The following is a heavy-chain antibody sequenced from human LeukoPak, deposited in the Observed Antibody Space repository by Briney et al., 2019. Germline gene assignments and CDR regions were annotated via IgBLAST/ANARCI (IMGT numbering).Heavy chain of an antibody. V-gene: IGHV1-18*01. Sequence: ASVKVSCKTSGYTFTIYGISWVRQAPGQGLEWMGLISAYGNTNYAQNLQGRVTMTTDTSTSTAYMELRSLRSDDAAVYYCARGIIGYYFDYWGQGTLVTVSS. CDR3: ARGIIGYYFDY. CDR1: GYTFTIYG. CDR2: ISAYGNT. J-gene: IGHJ4*02. D-gene: IGHD2-15*01.